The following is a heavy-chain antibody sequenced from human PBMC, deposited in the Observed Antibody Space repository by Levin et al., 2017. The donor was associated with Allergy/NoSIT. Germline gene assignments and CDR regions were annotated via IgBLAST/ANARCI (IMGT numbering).Heavy chain of an antibody. Sequence: GESLKISCSASGFTFGDYAMSWFRQAPGKGLEWVAFLRSIRHGGTSEYAASVKGRFIISRDDSKSIAYLQMNSLKIEDTAVYYCTRDIAARHWFDPWGQGTQVTVSS. CDR3: TRDIAARHWFDP. CDR2: LRSIRHGGTS. CDR1: GFTFGDYA. J-gene: IGHJ5*02. V-gene: IGHV3-49*03. D-gene: IGHD6-6*01.